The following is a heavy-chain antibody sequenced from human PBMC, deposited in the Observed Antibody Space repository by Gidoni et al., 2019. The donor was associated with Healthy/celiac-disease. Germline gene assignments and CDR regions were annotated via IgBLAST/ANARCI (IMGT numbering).Heavy chain of an antibody. Sequence: QVQLVESGGGVVQPGRSLSLSCAASGFTFSSYGMTWVRQAPGKGLEWVAVIWYDGSNKYYADSVKGRFTISRDNSKNTLYLQMNSLRAEDTAVYYCARELREYCSSTSCYTVNYYYYYMDVWGKGTTVTVSS. CDR3: ARELREYCSSTSCYTVNYYYYYMDV. D-gene: IGHD2-2*02. J-gene: IGHJ6*03. CDR1: GFTFSSYG. V-gene: IGHV3-33*01. CDR2: IWYDGSNK.